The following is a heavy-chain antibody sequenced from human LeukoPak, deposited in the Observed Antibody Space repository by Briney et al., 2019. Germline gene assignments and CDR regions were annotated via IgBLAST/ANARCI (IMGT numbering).Heavy chain of an antibody. J-gene: IGHJ4*02. V-gene: IGHV4-34*01. CDR1: GGSFSGYY. CDR3: ARGGIAARRSRPRVQRGFDY. CDR2: INHSGST. Sequence: SETLSLTCAVYGGSFSGYYWSWIRQPSGKGLEWIGEINHSGSTNYNPSLKSRVTISVDTSKNQFSLKLSSVTAADTAVYYCARGGIAARRSRPRVQRGFDYWGQGTLATVSS. D-gene: IGHD6-6*01.